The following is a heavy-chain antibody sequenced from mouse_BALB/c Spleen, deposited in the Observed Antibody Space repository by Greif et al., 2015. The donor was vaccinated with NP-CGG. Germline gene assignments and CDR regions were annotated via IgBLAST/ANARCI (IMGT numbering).Heavy chain of an antibody. CDR2: SRDKANDYTT. V-gene: IGHV7-1*02. Sequence: EVKLVESGGGLVQPGGSLRLSCATSGLTFSDFYMEWVRQPPGKRLEWIAASRDKANDYTTGYSASVKGRFIVSRDTSQSILYLQMNALRAEDTAIYYCARDDGYYWYFDVWGAGTTVTVSS. D-gene: IGHD2-2*01. CDR1: GLTFSDFY. CDR3: ARDDGYYWYFDV. J-gene: IGHJ1*01.